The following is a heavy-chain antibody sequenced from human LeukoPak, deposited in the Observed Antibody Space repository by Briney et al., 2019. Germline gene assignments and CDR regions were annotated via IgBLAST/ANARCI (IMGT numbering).Heavy chain of an antibody. CDR2: INPNGGAT. CDR1: GYIFTGYY. CDR3: ARGGGTSGPELDY. V-gene: IGHV1-2*02. Sequence: ASVKVSFKASGYIFTGYYMHWVRQAPGQGLEWMGWINPNGGATDYAQKFQGRVTMTRDTSINTAYMELTRMTSDDTAVYFCARGGGTSGPELDYWGQGTLVTVSS. D-gene: IGHD3-3*01. J-gene: IGHJ4*02.